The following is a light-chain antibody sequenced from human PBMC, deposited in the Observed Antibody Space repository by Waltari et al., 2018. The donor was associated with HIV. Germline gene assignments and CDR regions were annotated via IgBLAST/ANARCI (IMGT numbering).Light chain of an antibody. CDR1: SSNIGAGYD. CDR2: MDN. CDR3: QSYDSSLSAYV. V-gene: IGLV1-40*01. Sequence: QSVLTQSPSVSGAPGQRVTISCTGTSSNIGAGYDVHWFQHLPGTAPKTRVYMDNNRPSGVPDRFAASKSGTSASLAISGLQVDDEATYDCQSYDSSLSAYVFGPGTKVTVL. J-gene: IGLJ1*01.